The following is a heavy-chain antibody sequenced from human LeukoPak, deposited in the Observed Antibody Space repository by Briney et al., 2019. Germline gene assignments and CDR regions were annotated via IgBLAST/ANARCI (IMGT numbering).Heavy chain of an antibody. Sequence: GGSLRLSCAASGFTFSTYAMSWVRQAPGKGLQWVSVVYSGGSTHYADSVKGRFTISRDQFKNTLYLQMNSLRAEDTAVYYCATHNESYYGPFDYWGQGTLVTVSS. J-gene: IGHJ4*02. CDR2: VYSGGST. D-gene: IGHD1-26*01. CDR3: ATHNESYYGPFDY. V-gene: IGHV3-23*03. CDR1: GFTFSTYA.